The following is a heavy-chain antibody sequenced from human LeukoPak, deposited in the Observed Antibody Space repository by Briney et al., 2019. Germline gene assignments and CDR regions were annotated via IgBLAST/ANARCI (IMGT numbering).Heavy chain of an antibody. V-gene: IGHV3-21*01. J-gene: IGHJ4*02. D-gene: IGHD3-22*01. Sequence: PGGSLRLSCAASGFTFTRYTMNWVRQAPGKGLEWVSSISTGTSNIYYADSVKGRFTISRDNAKNSLYLQMNSLRAEDTAVYYCARSYYDSSGDCDYWGQGTLVTVSS. CDR3: ARSYYDSSGDCDY. CDR1: GFTFTRYT. CDR2: ISTGTSNI.